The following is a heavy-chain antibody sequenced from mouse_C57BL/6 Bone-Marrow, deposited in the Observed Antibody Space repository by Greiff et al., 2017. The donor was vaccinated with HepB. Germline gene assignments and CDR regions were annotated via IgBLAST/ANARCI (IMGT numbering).Heavy chain of an antibody. CDR3: ARHPTIACYFDV. Sequence: EVQGVESGGGLVQPGGSLKLSCAASGFTFSDYGMAWVRQAPRKGPEWVAFISNLAYSIYYADTVTGRFTISRENAKNTLYLEMGSLRSEDTAMYYCARHPTIACYFDVWGTGTTVTVSS. J-gene: IGHJ1*03. V-gene: IGHV5-15*01. D-gene: IGHD2-12*01. CDR2: ISNLAYSI. CDR1: GFTFSDYG.